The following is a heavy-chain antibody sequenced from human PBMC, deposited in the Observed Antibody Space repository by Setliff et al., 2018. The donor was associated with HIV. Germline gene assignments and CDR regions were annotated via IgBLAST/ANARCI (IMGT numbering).Heavy chain of an antibody. D-gene: IGHD2-21*02. CDR1: GGSINSDNYY. Sequence: SETLSLTCSVSGGSINSDNYYWGWIRQAPGKGLEWIGSIYYSGTTYYNPSLRGRVTISVDRSRNQFSLTLNSVTAADTATYYCASRGIVVVTMSMPDEFFVHWGHGALVTVSS. J-gene: IGHJ1*01. CDR3: ASRGIVVVTMSMPDEFFVH. V-gene: IGHV4-39*01. CDR2: IYYSGTT.